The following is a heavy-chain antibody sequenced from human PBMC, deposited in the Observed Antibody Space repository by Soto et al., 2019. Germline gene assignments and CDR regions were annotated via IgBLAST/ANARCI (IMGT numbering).Heavy chain of an antibody. CDR1: GFTFDDYA. J-gene: IGHJ6*03. CDR2: ISWNSGSI. CDR3: VGSLIGRGYYYYYMDV. Sequence: PGGSLRLSCAASGFTFDDYAMHWVRQAPGKGLEWVSGISWNSGSIGYADSVKGRFTISRDNAKNSLYLQMNSLRAEDTASYYCVGSLIGRGYYYYYMDVWGKGTTVTVSS. D-gene: IGHD2-15*01. V-gene: IGHV3-9*01.